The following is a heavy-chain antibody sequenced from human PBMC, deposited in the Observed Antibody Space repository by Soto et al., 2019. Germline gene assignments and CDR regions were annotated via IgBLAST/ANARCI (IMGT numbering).Heavy chain of an antibody. CDR2: IIPIFGTA. D-gene: IGHD3-10*01. J-gene: IGHJ5*02. V-gene: IGHV1-69*06. CDR3: AREGYYGSGRKNWFDP. Sequence: QVQLVQSGAEVKKPGSSVKVSCKASGGTFSSYAISWVRQAPGQGLEWMGGIIPIFGTANYAQKFQGRVTITADKSTSTAYMELSSLRSEDTAVYYCAREGYYGSGRKNWFDPWGQGTLVTVSS. CDR1: GGTFSSYA.